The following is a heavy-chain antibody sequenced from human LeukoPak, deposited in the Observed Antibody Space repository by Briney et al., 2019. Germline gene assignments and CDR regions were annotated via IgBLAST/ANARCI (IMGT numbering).Heavy chain of an antibody. J-gene: IGHJ6*03. CDR3: ARDLVAASDYYMDV. CDR1: GGSISSYY. V-gene: IGHV4-4*07. CDR2: IYTSGST. Sequence: SETLSLTCTVSGGSISSYYWSWIRQPAGKGLEWIGRIYTSGSTNYNPSLKSRVTMSVDTSKNQFSLKLSSVTAAGTAVYYCARDLVAASDYYMDVWGKGTTVTVSS. D-gene: IGHD2-15*01.